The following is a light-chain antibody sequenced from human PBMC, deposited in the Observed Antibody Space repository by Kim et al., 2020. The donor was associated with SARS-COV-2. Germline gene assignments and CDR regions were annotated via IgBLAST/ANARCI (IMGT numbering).Light chain of an antibody. V-gene: IGKV3D-15*01. Sequence: EIVMTQSPATLSVSPGERATLSCRASQSVSSNLSWYQQPPGRAPSLLLYDASTRATGIPARFSGSGSVTEFPLTISSLQSEDFAVYFCQQYNDWPPGDTFGQGTRLEI. CDR2: DAS. J-gene: IGKJ2*01. CDR3: QQYNDWPPGDT. CDR1: QSVSSN.